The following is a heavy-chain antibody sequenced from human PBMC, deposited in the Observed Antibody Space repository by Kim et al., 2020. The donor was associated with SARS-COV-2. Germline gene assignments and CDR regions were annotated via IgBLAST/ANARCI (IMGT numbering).Heavy chain of an antibody. CDR1: GNSFTTYA. Sequence: ASVKVSCKASGNSFTTYAIHWVRQAPGQRLEWMGWINAGSGDIKYSQNFRARVTITRDTSASTAYMELSSLRSEDTAVYFCARGFGLVWVGDLLPERGRSLDSWGQGTLVTVSS. CDR2: INAGSGDI. CDR3: ARGFGLVWVGDLLPERGRSLDS. J-gene: IGHJ4*02. V-gene: IGHV1-3*01. D-gene: IGHD3-10*01.